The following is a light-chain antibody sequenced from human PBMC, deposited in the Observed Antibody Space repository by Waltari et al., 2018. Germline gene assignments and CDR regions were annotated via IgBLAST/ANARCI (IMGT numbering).Light chain of an antibody. CDR3: QKCASAPFT. V-gene: IGKV1-27*01. Sequence: DIQMTQSPSSLSASLGDRVTITCRASQAISNSVAWYQQKPGKGHKLLIYDASTLQSGVPCRVSGSGSGTYFTLTISSLQPEDLATYYCQKCASAPFTFGPGTKVDI. CDR2: DAS. CDR1: QAISNS. J-gene: IGKJ3*01.